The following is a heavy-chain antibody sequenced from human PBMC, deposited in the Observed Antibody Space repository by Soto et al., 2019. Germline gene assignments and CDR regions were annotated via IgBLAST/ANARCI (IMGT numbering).Heavy chain of an antibody. D-gene: IGHD5-12*01. Sequence: SVKVSCKASGGTFSSYAISWVRQAPGQGLEWMGGIIPIFGTANYAQKFQGRVTITADESTSTAYMELSSLRSEDTAVYYCAISVAKYYCYGKDVWGQGTTVTVSS. V-gene: IGHV1-69*13. CDR2: IIPIFGTA. CDR1: GGTFSSYA. J-gene: IGHJ6*02. CDR3: AISVAKYYCYGKDV.